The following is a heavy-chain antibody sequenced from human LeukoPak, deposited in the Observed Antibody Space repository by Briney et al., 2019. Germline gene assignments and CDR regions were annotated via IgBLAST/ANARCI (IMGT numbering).Heavy chain of an antibody. CDR2: IYHSGST. CDR3: ARALYYDFWSGYHTGWFDP. D-gene: IGHD3-3*01. V-gene: IGHV4-30-2*01. CDR1: GGSISSGGYY. Sequence: SETLSLTCTVSGGSISSGGYYWSWIRQPPGKGLEWIGYIYHSGSTYYNPSLKSRVTISVDRSKNQFSLKLSSVTAADTAVYYCARALYYDFWSGYHTGWFDPWGQGTLVTVSS. J-gene: IGHJ5*02.